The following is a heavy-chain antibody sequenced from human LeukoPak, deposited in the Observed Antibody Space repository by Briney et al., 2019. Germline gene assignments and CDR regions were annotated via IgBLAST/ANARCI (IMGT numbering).Heavy chain of an antibody. CDR2: IHHSGST. CDR3: ARSHYRMTTITVFDY. Sequence: SETLSLTCTVSGGSISSYYWSWIRQPPGKGLEWIGCIHHSGSTNYNPSLKSRVTISVDVSKNQFSLKLSSMTAADTAVYYCARSHYRMTTITVFDYWGQGTLVTVSS. J-gene: IGHJ4*02. D-gene: IGHD5-12*01. CDR1: GGSISSYY. V-gene: IGHV4-59*08.